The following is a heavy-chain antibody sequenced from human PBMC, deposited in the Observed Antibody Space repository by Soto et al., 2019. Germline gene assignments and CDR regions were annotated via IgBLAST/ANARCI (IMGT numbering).Heavy chain of an antibody. CDR3: ARGTAARGMDV. D-gene: IGHD6-25*01. Sequence: GGSLRLSCAASGFTLTTYWTNWVRQAPGKGLVWVSRIHLDGSSTNYADSVKGRFTISRDDAKNTLYLQMNSLRAEDTAVYYCARGTAARGMDVWGQGTTVTVSS. V-gene: IGHV3-74*01. CDR1: GFTLTTYW. CDR2: IHLDGSST. J-gene: IGHJ6*02.